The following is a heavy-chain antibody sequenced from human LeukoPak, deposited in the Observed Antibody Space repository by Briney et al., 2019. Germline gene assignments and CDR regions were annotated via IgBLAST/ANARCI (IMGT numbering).Heavy chain of an antibody. V-gene: IGHV3-30*18. D-gene: IGHD1-26*01. CDR1: GFTFSSYA. CDR3: AKTSYSGSYQMEY. CDR2: ISYDGSNK. Sequence: GGSLRLSCAASGFTFSSYAMHWVRQAPGKGLEWVAVISYDGSNKYYADSVKGRFTISRDNSKNTLYLQMNSLRAEDTAVYYCAKTSYSGSYQMEYWGQGTLVTVSS. J-gene: IGHJ4*02.